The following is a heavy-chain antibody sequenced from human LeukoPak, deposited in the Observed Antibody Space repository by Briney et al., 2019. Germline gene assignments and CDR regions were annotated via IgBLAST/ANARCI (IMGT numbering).Heavy chain of an antibody. Sequence: SETLSLTCTVSGGSISNYYWSWIRQPPGKGLEWIGYIYDTGSTNYNPSLKGRVTISVDASKNQFSLNLNSVTAADTAEYYCARAPGSAYYPYYYMDVWGKGTTVTVSS. CDR2: IYDTGST. V-gene: IGHV4-59*01. CDR3: ARAPGSAYYPYYYMDV. D-gene: IGHD6-19*01. J-gene: IGHJ6*03. CDR1: GGSISNYY.